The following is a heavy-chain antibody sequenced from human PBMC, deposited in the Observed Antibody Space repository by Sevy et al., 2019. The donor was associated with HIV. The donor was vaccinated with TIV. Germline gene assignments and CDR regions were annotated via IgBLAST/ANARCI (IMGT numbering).Heavy chain of an antibody. CDR2: ISSSSSTM. J-gene: IGHJ6*02. Sequence: GGSLRLSCAASGFTFSSYSMNWVRQAPGKGLEWVSYISSSSSTMYYADSVKGRFTISRDNAKNSLYLQMNSLRDEDTAVYYCAREDIVVVVAARSFRNPGADGMDVWGQGTTVTVSS. D-gene: IGHD2-15*01. V-gene: IGHV3-48*02. CDR1: GFTFSSYS. CDR3: AREDIVVVVAARSFRNPGADGMDV.